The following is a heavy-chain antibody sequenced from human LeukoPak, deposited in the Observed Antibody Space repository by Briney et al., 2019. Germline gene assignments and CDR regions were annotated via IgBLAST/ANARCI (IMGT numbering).Heavy chain of an antibody. CDR2: IYYSGST. J-gene: IGHJ5*02. Sequence: SETLSLTCTVSGGSISSYYWSWIRQPPGKGLEWIGYIYYSGSTNYNPSLKSRVTISVDTSKNQFSLKLSPVTAADTAVYYCARGGGYGSGSYLIDPWGQGTLVTVSS. D-gene: IGHD3-10*01. CDR3: ARGGGYGSGSYLIDP. V-gene: IGHV4-59*01. CDR1: GGSISSYY.